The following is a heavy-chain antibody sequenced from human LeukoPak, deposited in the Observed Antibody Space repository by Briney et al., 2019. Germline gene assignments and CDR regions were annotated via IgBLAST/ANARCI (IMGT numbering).Heavy chain of an antibody. CDR1: GFTFSSYA. CDR3: ASGMANDWFDP. V-gene: IGHV3-74*01. Sequence: GGSLRLSCAASGFTFSSYAMSWVRQAPGKGLVWVSRINSDGSTTSYADSVRGRFTISRDNAKNTLYLQMNSLRADDTAVYYCASGMANDWFDPWGQGTQVTVSS. D-gene: IGHD5-24*01. CDR2: INSDGSTT. J-gene: IGHJ5*02.